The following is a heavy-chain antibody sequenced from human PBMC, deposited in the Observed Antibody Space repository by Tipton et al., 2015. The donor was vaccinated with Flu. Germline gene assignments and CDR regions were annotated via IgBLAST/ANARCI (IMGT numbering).Heavy chain of an antibody. Sequence: GSLRLSCTISGVSFRSSDMNWVRQAPGKGLEWVAYMSSDGNVIYYADSVKGRFSISRDNAKNSLYLQMNSLRAEDTAIYYCARVEQGGSGWFYYSYVMDVWGQGTTVTVS. V-gene: IGHV3-48*03. D-gene: IGHD6-13*01. J-gene: IGHJ6*02. CDR1: GVSFRSSD. CDR2: MSSDGNVI. CDR3: ARVEQGGSGWFYYSYVMDV.